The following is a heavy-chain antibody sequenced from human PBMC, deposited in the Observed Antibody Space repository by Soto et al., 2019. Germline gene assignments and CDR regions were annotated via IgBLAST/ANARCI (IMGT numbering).Heavy chain of an antibody. CDR3: ARDPYCSSTSCYEGSDY. D-gene: IGHD2-2*01. Sequence: EVQLVESGGCLVKPGGSLRLSCAASGFTFSSYSMYWVSQAPGKRLEWVSSISSSSSYIYYADSVKGRFTISRDNAKNSLYLQMNSLRAEDTAVYYFARDPYCSSTSCYEGSDYWGQGTLVTVSS. CDR1: GFTFSSYS. V-gene: IGHV3-21*04. J-gene: IGHJ4*02. CDR2: ISSSSSYI.